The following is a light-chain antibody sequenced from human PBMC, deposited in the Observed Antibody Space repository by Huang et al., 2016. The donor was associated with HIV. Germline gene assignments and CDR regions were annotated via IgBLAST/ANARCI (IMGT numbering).Light chain of an antibody. CDR2: WAS. Sequence: DIVMTQSPDSLAVSLGEGATINCKSSKSILYISTDKSYLAWYHQKPGQPPKLIIYWASTRESGVPDRFSGSGSGTDFTLTISSLQAEDVAVYYCQQYYSSPFTFGPGTKVDIK. CDR1: KSILYISTDKSY. CDR3: QQYYSSPFT. J-gene: IGKJ3*01. V-gene: IGKV4-1*01.